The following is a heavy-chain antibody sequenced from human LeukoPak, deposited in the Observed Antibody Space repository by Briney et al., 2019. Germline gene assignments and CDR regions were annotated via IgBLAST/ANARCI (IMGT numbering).Heavy chain of an antibody. Sequence: PSETLSLTCTVSGGSISSYYWSWIRQPAGKGLEWIGRIYTSGSTNYNPSLKSRVTISVDTSKNQFSLKLSSVTAADTAVYYCARVTTRRYCSSTSCPNWFDPWGQGTLVTVSS. CDR1: GGSISSYY. J-gene: IGHJ5*02. V-gene: IGHV4-4*07. D-gene: IGHD2-2*01. CDR2: IYTSGST. CDR3: ARVTTRRYCSSTSCPNWFDP.